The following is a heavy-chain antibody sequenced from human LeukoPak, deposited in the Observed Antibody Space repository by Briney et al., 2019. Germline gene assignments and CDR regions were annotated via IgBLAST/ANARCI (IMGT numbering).Heavy chain of an antibody. D-gene: IGHD6-13*01. CDR1: GFTVSRNY. Sequence: PGGSLRLSCAASGFTVSRNYMSWVRQAPGKGLEWVSVIYSGGRAYYADSVKGRFTISRDNSKNTLYLQMNRLRAEDTAVYYCARAGPSSSWHQFVYWGQGTLVTVSS. V-gene: IGHV3-66*01. CDR2: IYSGGRA. J-gene: IGHJ4*02. CDR3: ARAGPSSSWHQFVY.